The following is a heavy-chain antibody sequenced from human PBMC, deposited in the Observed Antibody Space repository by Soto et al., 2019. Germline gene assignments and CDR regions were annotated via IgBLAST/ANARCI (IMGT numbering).Heavy chain of an antibody. D-gene: IGHD6-13*01. V-gene: IGHV6-1*01. CDR2: TYYRSKWYN. CDR3: ARVSSSLSWFDP. CDR1: GDSVSSNSSA. J-gene: IGHJ5*02. Sequence: PSQTLSLTCAISGDSVSSNSSAWNCISQCPSRGLEWLGRTYYRSKWYNDYAVSVKSRITINPDTSKNQFSLQLNSVTPEDTAVYYCARVSSSLSWFDPWGQGTLVTVSS.